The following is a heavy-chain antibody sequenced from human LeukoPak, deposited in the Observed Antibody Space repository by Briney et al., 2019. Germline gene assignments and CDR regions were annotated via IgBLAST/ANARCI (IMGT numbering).Heavy chain of an antibody. Sequence: PSETLSLTCSVSGDSISSSSWSWIRQSPGKGLEWIGFTYYSGSSHYNPSLKRRVTISLDMSKNQFSLKLTSVTAADTAVYYCARGGYIYANWGQGTLVTVSS. CDR2: TYYSGSS. D-gene: IGHD5-18*01. CDR3: ARGGYIYAN. J-gene: IGHJ4*02. V-gene: IGHV4-59*01. CDR1: GDSISSSS.